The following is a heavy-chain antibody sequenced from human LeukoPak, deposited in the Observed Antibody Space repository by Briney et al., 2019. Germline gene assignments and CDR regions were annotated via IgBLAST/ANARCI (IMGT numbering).Heavy chain of an antibody. CDR2: IIPILGIA. Sequence: GASVKVSCKASGGTFSSYAISWVRQAPGQGLEWMGRIIPILGIANYAQKFQGRVTITADKSTSTADMELSSLRSEDTAVYYCARGAGYSSSWKSLGFDYWGQGTLVTVSS. CDR1: GGTFSSYA. V-gene: IGHV1-69*04. J-gene: IGHJ4*02. D-gene: IGHD6-13*01. CDR3: ARGAGYSSSWKSLGFDY.